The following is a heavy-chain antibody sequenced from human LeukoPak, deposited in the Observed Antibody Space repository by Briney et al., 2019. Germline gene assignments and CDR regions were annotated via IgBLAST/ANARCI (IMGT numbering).Heavy chain of an antibody. V-gene: IGHV4-34*01. CDR2: INHSDT. CDR3: ARGLTAVAMYNWFDP. D-gene: IGHD4-23*01. Sequence: PSETLSLTCAVYGGSFSGYYWSWIRQPPGKGLEWIGGINHSDTNYNPSLKSRVTISVDTSKNQFSLKLSSVTAADTAVYYCARGLTAVAMYNWFDPWGQGTLVTVSS. CDR1: GGSFSGYY. J-gene: IGHJ5*02.